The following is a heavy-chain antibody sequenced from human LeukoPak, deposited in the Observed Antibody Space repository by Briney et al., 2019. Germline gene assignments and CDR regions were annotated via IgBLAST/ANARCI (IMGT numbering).Heavy chain of an antibody. CDR3: ARGGDYGGMERAFDI. V-gene: IGHV1-69*05. J-gene: IGHJ3*02. D-gene: IGHD4-23*01. Sequence: GASVKVSCKASGGTFSSYAISWVRQAPGQGLEWMGGIIPIFGTANYAQKFQGRVTITTDESTSTAYMELSSLRSEDTAVYYCARGGDYGGMERAFDIWGQGTMVTVSS. CDR2: IIPIFGTA. CDR1: GGTFSSYA.